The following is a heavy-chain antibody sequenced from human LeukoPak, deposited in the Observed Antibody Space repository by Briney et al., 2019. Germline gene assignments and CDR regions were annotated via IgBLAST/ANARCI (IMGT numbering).Heavy chain of an antibody. J-gene: IGHJ3*02. V-gene: IGHV4-34*01. CDR1: GVSFSGYY. D-gene: IGHD3-3*02. CDR2: IKHSGST. CDR3: ARGWHFWSVYYRRLDAFDI. Sequence: PETLSLTCAVYGVSFSGYYWSWIRQPPGKGLEWIGEIKHSGSTNYNPSPKSRLTISVDTSKHQFSLKLSSVTAADTAVYYCARGWHFWSVYYRRLDAFDIWGQGTMVTVSS.